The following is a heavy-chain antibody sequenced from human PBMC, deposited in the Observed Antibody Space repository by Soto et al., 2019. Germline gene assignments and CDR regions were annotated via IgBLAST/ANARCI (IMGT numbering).Heavy chain of an antibody. D-gene: IGHD7-27*01. CDR1: GGSINNHY. V-gene: IGHV4-59*11. CDR2: IYYTGST. Sequence: QVHLQESGPGLVKPSETLSLTCTVSGGSINNHYWSWIRQPPGKGLEWISYIYYTGSTNYNPSLESRVTMSVDTSTTRVSLNPTSLTAADTAIYYCARANWYSEYWGQGTLVTVSS. CDR3: ARANWYSEY. J-gene: IGHJ4*02.